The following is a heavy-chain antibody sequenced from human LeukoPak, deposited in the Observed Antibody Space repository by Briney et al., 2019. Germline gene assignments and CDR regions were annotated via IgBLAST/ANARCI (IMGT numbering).Heavy chain of an antibody. CDR3: ARESSSSPDY. J-gene: IGHJ4*02. CDR2: IYYSGST. Sequence: SETLSLTCTVSGGSISTSSYYWGWIRQPPGKGLECIGNIYYSGSTYYNPSLKSRVTISVDTSKNQFSLKLSSVTAADSAMYYCARESSSSPDYWGQGTLVTVSS. D-gene: IGHD6-6*01. V-gene: IGHV4-39*07. CDR1: GGSISTSSYY.